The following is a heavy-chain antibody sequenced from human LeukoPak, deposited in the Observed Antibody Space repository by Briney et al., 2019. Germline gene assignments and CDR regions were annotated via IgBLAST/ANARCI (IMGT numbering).Heavy chain of an antibody. CDR3: ARTTMVRGTYYMDV. CDR1: GGSISSYY. D-gene: IGHD3-10*01. CDR2: IYYSGYT. V-gene: IGHV4-59*01. Sequence: SEILSLTCTVSGGSISSYYWSSIRQPPGKGLEWIGCIYYSGYTNYKSSLKSRVTISVDTSKNQFSLKLSSVTAADTAVYYCARTTMVRGTYYMDVWGKGTTVTVSS. J-gene: IGHJ6*03.